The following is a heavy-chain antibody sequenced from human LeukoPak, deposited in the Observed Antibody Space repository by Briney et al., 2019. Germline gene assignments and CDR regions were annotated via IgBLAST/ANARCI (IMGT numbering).Heavy chain of an antibody. CDR2: ISSSSSYI. CDR3: ARAKRGLEWFGPFDY. Sequence: GGSLRLSCAASGFTFSSYSMNWVRQAPGKGLEGVSSISSSSSYIYYADSVKGRFTISRDNAKNSLYLQMNSLRAEDTAVYYCARAKRGLEWFGPFDYWGQGTLVTVSS. J-gene: IGHJ4*02. CDR1: GFTFSSYS. V-gene: IGHV3-21*01. D-gene: IGHD3-3*01.